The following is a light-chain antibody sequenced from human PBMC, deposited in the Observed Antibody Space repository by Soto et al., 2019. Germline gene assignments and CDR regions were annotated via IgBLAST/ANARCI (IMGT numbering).Light chain of an antibody. Sequence: EIVLTQSPGTLSLSPGERATVSCRASQSVSNNYLAWYQQRPGQAPRLLIYAASSRATGIPDRFSGSGSGTDFTLTISRLEPEDFAVYYCQQYGTSPRTFGQGTKVDIK. CDR1: QSVSNNY. V-gene: IGKV3-20*01. J-gene: IGKJ1*01. CDR2: AAS. CDR3: QQYGTSPRT.